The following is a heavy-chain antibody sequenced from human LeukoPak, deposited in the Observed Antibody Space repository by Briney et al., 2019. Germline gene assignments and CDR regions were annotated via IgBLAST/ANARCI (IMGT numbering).Heavy chain of an antibody. CDR1: GFTFDDYG. Sequence: GSLGLSCAASGFTFDDYGMSWVRQAPGKGLEWVSGINWNGGSTGYADSVKGRFTISRDNAKNSLYLQMNSLRAEDTALYYCARGSIAIYYYDSSGYFGYWGQGTLVTVSS. CDR3: ARGSIAIYYYDSSGYFGY. D-gene: IGHD3-22*01. CDR2: INWNGGST. J-gene: IGHJ4*02. V-gene: IGHV3-20*04.